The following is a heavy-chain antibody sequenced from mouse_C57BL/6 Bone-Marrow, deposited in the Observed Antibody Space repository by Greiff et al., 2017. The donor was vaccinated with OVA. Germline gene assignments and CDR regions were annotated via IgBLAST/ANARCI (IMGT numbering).Heavy chain of an antibody. CDR1: GFTFSSYG. V-gene: IGHV5-6*01. J-gene: IGHJ4*01. CDR3: ARPSLYYYGSSPYAMDY. CDR2: ISSGGSYT. D-gene: IGHD1-1*01. Sequence: EVKLQESGGDLVKPGGSLKLSCAASGFTFSSYGMSWVRQTPDKRLEWVATISSGGSYTYYPDSVKGRFTISRDNAKNTLYLQMSSLKSEDTAMYYCARPSLYYYGSSPYAMDYWGQGTSVTVSS.